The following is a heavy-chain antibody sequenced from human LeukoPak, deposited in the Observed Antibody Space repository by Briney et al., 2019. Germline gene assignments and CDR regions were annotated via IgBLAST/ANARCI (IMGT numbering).Heavy chain of an antibody. Sequence: GASVKVSCKASGGTFRSNAISWVRKAPGQGLEWMGGITPIFGTANYAQKFQGRVTITAVESMSTAYMELSSLRSEDTAVYYCARGWLAETTVVTPYNYWGQGTLVTVSS. CDR1: GGTFRSNA. J-gene: IGHJ4*02. CDR3: ARGWLAETTVVTPYNY. V-gene: IGHV1-69*01. CDR2: ITPIFGTA. D-gene: IGHD4-23*01.